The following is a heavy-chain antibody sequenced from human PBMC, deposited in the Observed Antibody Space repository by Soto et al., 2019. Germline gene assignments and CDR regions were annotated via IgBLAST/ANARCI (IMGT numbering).Heavy chain of an antibody. J-gene: IGHJ6*02. V-gene: IGHV3-9*01. CDR1: GFTFDDFA. CDR2: ITWNSGDI. Sequence: GGSLRLSCAASGFTFDDFAMHWVRQAPGKGLEWVSGITWNSGDITYTGSVKGRFSISRDNAENSLYLQMNSLRAEDTAVYYCARDKGPPLYYGMDVWGQGTTVTVSS. CDR3: ARDKGPPLYYGMDV.